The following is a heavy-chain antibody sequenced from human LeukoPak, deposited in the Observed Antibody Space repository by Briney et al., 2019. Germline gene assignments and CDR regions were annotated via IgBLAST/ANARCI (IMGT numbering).Heavy chain of an antibody. J-gene: IGHJ1*01. D-gene: IGHD6-25*01. CDR1: GFTFSSYA. V-gene: IGHV3-23*01. Sequence: PGGSLRLSCAASGFTFSSYAMSWVRQAPGKGLEWVSAISGSGGSTYYADSVKGRFTISRDNSKNTLYLQMNSLRAEDTAVYYCARAWQRWDPAGYFQHWGQGTLVTVSS. CDR3: ARAWQRWDPAGYFQH. CDR2: ISGSGGST.